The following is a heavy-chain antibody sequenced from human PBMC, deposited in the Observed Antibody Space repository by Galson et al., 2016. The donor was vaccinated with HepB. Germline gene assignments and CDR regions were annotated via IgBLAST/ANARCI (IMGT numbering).Heavy chain of an antibody. V-gene: IGHV4-34*01. J-gene: IGHJ5*02. CDR1: GGTFNGYY. CDR2: INHSGNT. D-gene: IGHD3-3*01. Sequence: ETLSPTCAVFGGTFNGYYWTWIRQPPGKGLEWIGEINHSGNTNYTPSLKSRVNLSVDMSKKQFTLELTSVTAADTAIYYCARGTYYDSATRFDPWGQGTPVTVAS. CDR3: ARGTYYDSATRFDP.